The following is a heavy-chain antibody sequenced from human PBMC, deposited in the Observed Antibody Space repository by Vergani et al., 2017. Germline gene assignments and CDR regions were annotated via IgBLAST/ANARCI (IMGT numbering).Heavy chain of an antibody. J-gene: IGHJ4*02. V-gene: IGHV1-3*01. CDR2: INAGNGNT. CDR1: GYTFTSYA. D-gene: IGHD6-19*01. Sequence: QVQLVQSGAEVKKPGASVKVSCKASGYTFTSYAMHWVRQAPGQRLEWMGWINAGNGNTKYSQKFQGRVTITRDTSASTAYMELSSLRSEDTAVYYCARDRAVGKQGWYTSGYWGQGTLVTVSS. CDR3: ARDRAVGKQGWYTSGY.